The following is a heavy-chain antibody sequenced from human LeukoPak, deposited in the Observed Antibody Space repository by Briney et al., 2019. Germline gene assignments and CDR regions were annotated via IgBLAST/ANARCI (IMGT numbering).Heavy chain of an antibody. J-gene: IGHJ3*02. CDR3: AKDSTYYYDSLLRVAFDI. D-gene: IGHD3-22*01. CDR2: ISGTGGST. Sequence: GGSLRLSCAASGFTFSSYAMSWVRQAPGKGLEWVSGISGTGGSTYYADSVKGRFTISRDNSKNTLYLQMNSLRAEDTAVYYCAKDSTYYYDSLLRVAFDIWGQGTMVTVSS. V-gene: IGHV3-23*01. CDR1: GFTFSSYA.